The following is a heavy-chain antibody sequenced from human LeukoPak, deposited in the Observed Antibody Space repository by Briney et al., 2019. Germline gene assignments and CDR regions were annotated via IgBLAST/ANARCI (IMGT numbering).Heavy chain of an antibody. V-gene: IGHV1-2*02. Sequence: GPSVNVSCTASGYTFTGYYMHWVRQAPGQGLEWMGWINPNSGGTNYAQKFQGRVTMTRDTSISTAYMELSRLRSDDTAVYYCAIPPQYDILTGHARPYYYYYYMDVWGKGTTVTISS. CDR1: GYTFTGYY. J-gene: IGHJ6*03. CDR3: AIPPQYDILTGHARPYYYYYYMDV. CDR2: INPNSGGT. D-gene: IGHD3-9*01.